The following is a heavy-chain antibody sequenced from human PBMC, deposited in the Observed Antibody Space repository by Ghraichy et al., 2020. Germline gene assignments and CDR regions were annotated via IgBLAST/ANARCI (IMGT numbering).Heavy chain of an antibody. CDR2: ISSSSSYI. D-gene: IGHD6-13*01. CDR1: GFTFSSYS. CDR3: ARGAARSSSWYGWYFDY. Sequence: GGSLRLSCAASGFTFSSYSMNWVRQAPGKGLEWVSSISSSSSYIYYADSVKGRFTISRDNAKNSLYLQMNSLRAEDTAVYYCARGAARSSSWYGWYFDYWGQGTLVTVSS. V-gene: IGHV3-21*01. J-gene: IGHJ4*02.